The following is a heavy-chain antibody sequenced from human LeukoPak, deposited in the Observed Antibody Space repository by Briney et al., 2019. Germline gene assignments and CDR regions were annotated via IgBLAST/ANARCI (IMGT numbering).Heavy chain of an antibody. CDR2: INSDGSST. CDR1: GFTFSSYW. Sequence: GGSLRLSCAASGFTFSSYWMHWVRQAPGKGLVWVSRINSDGSSTSCADSVKGRFTISRDNAKNTLYLQMNSLRAEDTAVYYCARDHPDIVATIPPYWGQGTLVTVSS. CDR3: ARDHPDIVATIPPY. D-gene: IGHD5-12*01. J-gene: IGHJ4*02. V-gene: IGHV3-74*01.